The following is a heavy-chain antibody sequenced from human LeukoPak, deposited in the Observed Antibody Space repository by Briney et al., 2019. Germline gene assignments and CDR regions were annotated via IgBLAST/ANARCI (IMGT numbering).Heavy chain of an antibody. CDR3: AKGGGVAARVSLGAFDI. CDR1: GFTFTTYS. J-gene: IGHJ3*02. V-gene: IGHV3-21*01. Sequence: GGSLRLSCEASGFTFTTYSMTWVRQAPGKGLEWVSIISSGSSAIFSADALKGRFTISRDDAKNLLYLDMNSLRAEDTAVYYCAKGGGVAARVSLGAFDIWGQGTMVTVSS. CDR2: ISSGSSAI. D-gene: IGHD6-6*01.